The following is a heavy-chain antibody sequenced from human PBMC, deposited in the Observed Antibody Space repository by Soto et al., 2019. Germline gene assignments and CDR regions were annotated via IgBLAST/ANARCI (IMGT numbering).Heavy chain of an antibody. J-gene: IGHJ6*02. CDR1: GFTVSSNY. D-gene: IGHD3-10*01. CDR2: IYSGGST. V-gene: IGHV3-53*01. CDR3: ASSITMVRGTPRGYGMDV. Sequence: EVQLVESGGGLIQPGGSLRLSCAASGFTVSSNYMSWVRQAPGKGLEWVSVIYSGGSTYYADSVKGRFTISRDNSKNTLYLQMNRLRAEDTAVYYCASSITMVRGTPRGYGMDVWGQGTTVTVSS.